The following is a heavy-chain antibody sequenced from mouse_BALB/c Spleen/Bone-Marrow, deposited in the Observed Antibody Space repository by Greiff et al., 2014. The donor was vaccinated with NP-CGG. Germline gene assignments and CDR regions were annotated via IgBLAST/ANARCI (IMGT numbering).Heavy chain of an antibody. V-gene: IGHV1-55*01. CDR2: IYPGSDST. CDR3: ARRDDYDDYYFAY. Sequence: VQLQQSGAELVKPGTSVKMSCKASGYTFTSYWMHWVKQRPGQGLEWIGDIYPGSDSTNYNEKFKSKATLTVDTSSSTAYMQLSSLTSEVSAVYYCARRDDYDDYYFAYWGQGTTLTVSS. CDR1: GYTFTSYW. D-gene: IGHD2-4*01. J-gene: IGHJ2*01.